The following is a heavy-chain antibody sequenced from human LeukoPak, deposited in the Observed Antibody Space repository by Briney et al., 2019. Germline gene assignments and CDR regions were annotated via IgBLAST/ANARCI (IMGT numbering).Heavy chain of an antibody. CDR1: GGSISSSNW. Sequence: SETLSLTCAVSGGSISSSNWGSWVRQPPGKGLEWIGEIYHSGSTNYNPSLKSRVTISVDKSKNQFSLKLSSVTAADTAVYYCASRYCSGGGCYFFDYWGQGTLVTVSS. D-gene: IGHD2-15*01. V-gene: IGHV4-4*02. CDR2: IYHSGST. CDR3: ASRYCSGGGCYFFDY. J-gene: IGHJ4*02.